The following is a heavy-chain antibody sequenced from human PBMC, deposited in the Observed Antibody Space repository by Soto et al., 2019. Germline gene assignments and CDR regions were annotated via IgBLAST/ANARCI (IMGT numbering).Heavy chain of an antibody. V-gene: IGHV4-30-4*01. CDR1: GGSISSGDYY. D-gene: IGHD1-1*01. J-gene: IGHJ6*02. Sequence: PSETLSLTCTVSGGSISSGDYYWSWIRQPPGKGLEWIGYIYYSGSTYYNPSLKSRVTISVDTSKNQFSLKLSSVTAADTAVYYCARENAYYYYYGMDVWGQGTTVTVSS. CDR2: IYYSGST. CDR3: ARENAYYYYYGMDV.